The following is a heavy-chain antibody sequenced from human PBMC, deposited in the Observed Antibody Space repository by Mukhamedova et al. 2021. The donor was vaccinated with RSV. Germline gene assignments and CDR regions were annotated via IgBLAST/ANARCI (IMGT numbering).Heavy chain of an antibody. Sequence: QWYQRRVTMTRDTSTSTVYMELSSLRSEDTAVYYCARIRDYYDSSGYYFDYWGRGTLVTVSS. J-gene: IGHJ4*02. CDR3: ARIRDYYDSSGYYFDY. D-gene: IGHD3-22*01. V-gene: IGHV1-46*01.